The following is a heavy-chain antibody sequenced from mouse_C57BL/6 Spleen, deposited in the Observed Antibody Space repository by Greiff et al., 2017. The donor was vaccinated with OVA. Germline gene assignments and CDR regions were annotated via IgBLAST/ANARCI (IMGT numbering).Heavy chain of an antibody. V-gene: IGHV5-17*01. J-gene: IGHJ2*01. CDR3: ARTPGY. CDR2: ISSGSSTI. CDR1: GFTFSDYG. Sequence: EVQLVESGGGLVKPGGSLKLSCAASGFTFSDYGMHWVRQAPEQGLEWVAYISSGSSTIYYAATVKGRFTISRDTAKNTLCLQMTSLRSEDTAMYYCARTPGYWGQGTTLTVSS.